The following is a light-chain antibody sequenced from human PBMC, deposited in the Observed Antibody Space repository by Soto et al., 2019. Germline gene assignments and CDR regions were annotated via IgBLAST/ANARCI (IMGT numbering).Light chain of an antibody. V-gene: IGKV3D-15*01. Sequence: EILLTQSPGTLSLSPGERATLSCGASQSVDSTYLAWYQQKPDQSPRLLIYATSTRAAGIPDRLSGSGSGTEFTLSISSMQYEDFEVYYCQQYSNWTRTFGQGTKVDIK. J-gene: IGKJ1*01. CDR2: ATS. CDR3: QQYSNWTRT. CDR1: QSVDSTY.